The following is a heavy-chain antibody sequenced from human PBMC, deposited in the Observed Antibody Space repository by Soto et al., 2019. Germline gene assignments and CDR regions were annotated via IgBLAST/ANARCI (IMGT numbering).Heavy chain of an antibody. Sequence: QVTLKEAGPTLLKPTQTLTLTCTFSGFSLSTSGIGVGWIRQPPGKALEWLALIYWDDDRRYSPSLKSRLTITKEPSKNQVVLTMDNMDHVDTATYYCARSDYATLTGLPYDFDYWGQGTLVTVSS. V-gene: IGHV2-5*02. CDR3: ARSDYATLTGLPYDFDY. D-gene: IGHD3-9*01. J-gene: IGHJ4*02. CDR2: IYWDDDR. CDR1: GFSLSTSGIG.